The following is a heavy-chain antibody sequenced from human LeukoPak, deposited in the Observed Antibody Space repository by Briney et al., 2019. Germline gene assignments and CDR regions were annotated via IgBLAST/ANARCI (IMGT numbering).Heavy chain of an antibody. CDR1: GFSFRSYA. Sequence: PGGSLRLSCAVSGFSFRSYAMHCVRQAPGMGLEWVAVISDDGSNKYYADSVKGRFTISRDNSKNTLYLQMNSLRSEGTAMYYCARVGTSFDFWSGYQDDYWGQGTLVTVSS. V-gene: IGHV3-30-3*01. CDR3: ARVGTSFDFWSGYQDDY. CDR2: ISDDGSNK. J-gene: IGHJ4*02. D-gene: IGHD3-3*01.